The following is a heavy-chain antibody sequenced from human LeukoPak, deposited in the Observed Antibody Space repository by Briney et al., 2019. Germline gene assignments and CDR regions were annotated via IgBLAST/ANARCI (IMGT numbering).Heavy chain of an antibody. J-gene: IGHJ4*02. D-gene: IGHD1-26*01. V-gene: IGHV4-59*01. CDR1: AGSINNYY. CDR3: ARDQPTDHSGSYYIDY. CDR2: IYYSGST. Sequence: SETLSLTCTVSAGSINNYYWSWIRQPPGKGLEWIGYIYYSGSTNYNPSLKSRVTISVDTSKKQVSLNLSSVTAADTAVYYCARDQPTDHSGSYYIDYWGQGTLVTVSS.